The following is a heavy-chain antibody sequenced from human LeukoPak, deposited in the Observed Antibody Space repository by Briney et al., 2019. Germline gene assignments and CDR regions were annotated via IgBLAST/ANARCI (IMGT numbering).Heavy chain of an antibody. D-gene: IGHD6-19*01. CDR3: VRGWYVSDY. CDR2: INSDGSST. J-gene: IGHJ4*02. Sequence: PGGSLRLSCAASGFAFNSYWMHWVRHAPGKGLVWVSHINSDGSSTTYADSVKGRFTISRDNVKNTLYLQMNSLRAEDTAVYYCVRGWYVSDYWGQGTLVTVSS. CDR1: GFAFNSYW. V-gene: IGHV3-74*01.